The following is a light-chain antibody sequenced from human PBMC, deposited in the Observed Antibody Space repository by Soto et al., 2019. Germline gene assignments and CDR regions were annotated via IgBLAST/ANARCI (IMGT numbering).Light chain of an antibody. Sequence: QAVLTQPPSVSAAPGQKVTSSCSGISSNIWGNSFSWYQQLPGTAPKLRVYDDNKRPSGIPDRFSGSKSGTSATLGISGFQTGDEADYYCGSWDRRMSAYVFGHGTKVTVL. V-gene: IGLV1-51*01. CDR3: GSWDRRMSAYV. CDR2: DDN. J-gene: IGLJ1*01. CDR1: SSNIWGNS.